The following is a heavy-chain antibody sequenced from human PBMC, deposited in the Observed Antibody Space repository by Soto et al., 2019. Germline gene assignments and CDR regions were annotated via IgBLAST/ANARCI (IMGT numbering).Heavy chain of an antibody. CDR1: GFTFSSYA. V-gene: IGHV3-23*01. CDR3: ASTISLRPNYYFDY. Sequence: GGSLRLSCAASGFTFSSYAMNWVRQAPGKGLEWVSAISGSGGSTYYADSVKGRFTISRDNSKNTLYLQMNSLRAEDTAVYYCASTISLRPNYYFDYWGQGALVTVSS. J-gene: IGHJ4*02. CDR2: ISGSGGST. D-gene: IGHD1-7*01.